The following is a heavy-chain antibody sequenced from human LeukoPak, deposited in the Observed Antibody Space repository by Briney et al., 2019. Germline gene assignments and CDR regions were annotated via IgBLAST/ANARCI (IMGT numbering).Heavy chain of an antibody. CDR3: ANEVAGWEYFDL. CDR2: ISGSGGST. CDR1: GFTFSSYA. D-gene: IGHD6-19*01. V-gene: IGHV3-23*01. Sequence: GSLRLSCAASGFTFSSYAMSWVRQAPGKGLEWVSAISGSGGSTYYADSVKGRFTISRDNSKNTLYLQMNSLRAEDTAVYYCANEVAGWEYFDLWGRGTLVTVSS. J-gene: IGHJ2*01.